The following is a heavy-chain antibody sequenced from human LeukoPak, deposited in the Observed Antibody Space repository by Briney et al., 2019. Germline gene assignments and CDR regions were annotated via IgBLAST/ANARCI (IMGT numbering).Heavy chain of an antibody. Sequence: GGSLRLSCAASGFTFSDYAMNWVRQAPGKGLEWVSTFKTKYHQVYYAESVRGRFTISTDNSRNTAFLQMNSLRADDTALYYCARSVPDYTRFDYWGQGALVTVSS. D-gene: IGHD4-11*01. CDR1: GFTFSDYA. V-gene: IGHV3-23*05. J-gene: IGHJ4*02. CDR2: FKTKYHQV. CDR3: ARSVPDYTRFDY.